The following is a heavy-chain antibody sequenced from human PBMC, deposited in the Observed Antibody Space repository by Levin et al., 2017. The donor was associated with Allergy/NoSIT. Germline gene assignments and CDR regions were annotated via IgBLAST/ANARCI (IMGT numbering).Heavy chain of an antibody. J-gene: IGHJ6*03. CDR3: AGGFLVVARSGIYKTIQGGYMDV. Sequence: SETLSLTCSFYGGSFSAYYWIWIRQPPGKGLEYIGEINHSGNTHYNPSLQSRVSLSVDTSKNQFSLKLTSVTAADTAVYYCAGGFLVVARSGIYKTIQGGYMDVWGKGTAVTVSS. CDR2: INHSGNT. D-gene: IGHD3-22*01. V-gene: IGHV4-34*01. CDR1: GGSFSAYY.